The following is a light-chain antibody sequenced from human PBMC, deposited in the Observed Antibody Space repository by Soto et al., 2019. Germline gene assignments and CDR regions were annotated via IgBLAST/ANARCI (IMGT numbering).Light chain of an antibody. Sequence: EIVLTQSPGPLSLSPGERAALSCRASQSVRSNLAWYQQKPGQAPRLLIYGASTRATGIPARFSGSGSGTEFTLTISSLQSEDFAVYYCQQYNNWPPITFGQGTRLEIK. CDR2: GAS. CDR3: QQYNNWPPIT. J-gene: IGKJ5*01. CDR1: QSVRSN. V-gene: IGKV3-15*01.